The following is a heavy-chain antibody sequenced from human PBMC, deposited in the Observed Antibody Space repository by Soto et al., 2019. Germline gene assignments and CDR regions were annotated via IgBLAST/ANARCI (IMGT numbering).Heavy chain of an antibody. CDR1: RFTFSTYA. CDR3: AKDILPSPQRYSSSSALYNWFDP. Sequence: PGGSLRLSCIASRFTFSTYAMSWVRQAPGKGLEWVSAVSASSGNTYYADSVKGRFTISRDNAKNTLYLRMDSLRAEDTALYYCAKDILPSPQRYSSSSALYNWFDPWGQGTLVTVSS. J-gene: IGHJ5*02. CDR2: VSASSGNT. D-gene: IGHD6-6*01. V-gene: IGHV3-23*01.